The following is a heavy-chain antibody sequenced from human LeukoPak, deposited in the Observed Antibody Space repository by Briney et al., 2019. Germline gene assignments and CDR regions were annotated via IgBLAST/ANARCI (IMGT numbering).Heavy chain of an antibody. CDR3: ARGRGEVDY. J-gene: IGHJ4*02. Sequence: SETRSLTCTVSGGSISSSSYYWGWIRQPPGKGLEWIGSIYYSGSTYYNPSLKSRVTISVDTSKNQFSLKLSSVTAADTAVYYCARGRGEVDYWGQGTLVTVSS. CDR2: IYYSGST. CDR1: GGSISSSSYY. D-gene: IGHD3-10*01. V-gene: IGHV4-39*07.